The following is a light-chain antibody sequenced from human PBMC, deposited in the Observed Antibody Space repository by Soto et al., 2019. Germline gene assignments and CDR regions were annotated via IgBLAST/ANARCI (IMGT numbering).Light chain of an antibody. V-gene: IGLV2-14*03. CDR3: SSHPTTNTHVV. J-gene: IGLJ2*01. CDR2: DVS. Sequence: QSALTQPASVSGSPGQSITISCTATSSAFGYYNYVSWYQQHPGKAPTLIIYDVSNRPSGVSNRFSGSNSGNTASLTISGLQAEDEADYYCSSHPTTNTHVVFGGGTKLTVL. CDR1: SSAFGYYNY.